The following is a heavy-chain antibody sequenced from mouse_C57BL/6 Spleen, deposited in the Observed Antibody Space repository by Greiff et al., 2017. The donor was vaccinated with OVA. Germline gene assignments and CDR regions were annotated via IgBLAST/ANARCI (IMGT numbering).Heavy chain of an antibody. CDR2: IDPNSGGT. D-gene: IGHD1-2*01. CDR3: ARSPLHYDDGVYFDY. J-gene: IGHJ2*01. V-gene: IGHV1-72*01. Sequence: QVQLQQSGAELVKPGASVKLSCKASGYTFTSYWMHWVKQRPGRGLEWIGRIDPNSGGTKYNEKLKSKATLTVDKPSSTAYMQLSSLTSEDSAVYYCARSPLHYDDGVYFDYWGQGTTLTVSS. CDR1: GYTFTSYW.